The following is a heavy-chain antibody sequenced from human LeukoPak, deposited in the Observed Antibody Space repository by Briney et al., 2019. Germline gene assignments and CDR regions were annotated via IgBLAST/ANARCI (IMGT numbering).Heavy chain of an antibody. CDR1: GGTFSSYT. Sequence: ASVKVSCKASGGTFSSYTISWVRQAPGQGLEWMGGIIPIFCTANYAQKFQGRVTITTDESTNTAYMELSSLRSEDTAVYYCARVVVPAATPYYYYYYYMDVWGKGTTVTVSS. CDR2: IIPIFCTA. CDR3: ARVVVPAATPYYYYYYYMDV. V-gene: IGHV1-69*05. J-gene: IGHJ6*03. D-gene: IGHD2-2*01.